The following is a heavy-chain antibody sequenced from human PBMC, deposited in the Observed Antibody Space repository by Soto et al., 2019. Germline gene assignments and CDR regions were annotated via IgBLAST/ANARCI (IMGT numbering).Heavy chain of an antibody. V-gene: IGHV5-51*01. D-gene: IGHD6-13*01. CDR1: GYSFTSYW. J-gene: IGHJ6*03. CDR2: IYPGDSDT. Sequence: GESLKISCKGSGYSFTSYWIGWVRQMPGKGLEWMGIIYPGDSDTRYSPSFQGQVTISADKSISTAYLQWSSLKASDTAMYYCARVSIAAAGTHYYYYYMDVWGKGTTVTVSS. CDR3: ARVSIAAAGTHYYYYYMDV.